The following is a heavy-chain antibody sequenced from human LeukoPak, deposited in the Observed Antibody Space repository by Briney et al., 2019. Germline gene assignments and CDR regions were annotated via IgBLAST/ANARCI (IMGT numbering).Heavy chain of an antibody. CDR3: ARDMAGYFDY. D-gene: IGHD3-10*01. J-gene: IGHJ4*02. Sequence: GGSLRLSCAASGFTFSSYEMNWVRQAPGKGLEWVSYISSSGSTIYYADSVKGRFTISRDNAKSSLYLQMNSLRAEETAVYYCARDMAGYFDYWGQGTLVTVSS. V-gene: IGHV3-48*03. CDR2: ISSSGSTI. CDR1: GFTFSSYE.